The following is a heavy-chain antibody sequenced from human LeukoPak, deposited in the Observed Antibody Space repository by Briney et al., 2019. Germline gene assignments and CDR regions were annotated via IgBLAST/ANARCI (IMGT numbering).Heavy chain of an antibody. CDR1: GGSISSSSYY. V-gene: IGHV4-39*01. CDR3: ARGRWLQLRYYYCMDV. Sequence: SETLSLTCTVSGGSISSSSYYWGWIRQPPGKGLEWIGSIYYSGSTYYNPSLKSRVTISVDTSKNQFSLKLSSVTAADTAVYYCARGRWLQLRYYYCMDVWGKGTTVTVSS. J-gene: IGHJ6*03. D-gene: IGHD5-24*01. CDR2: IYYSGST.